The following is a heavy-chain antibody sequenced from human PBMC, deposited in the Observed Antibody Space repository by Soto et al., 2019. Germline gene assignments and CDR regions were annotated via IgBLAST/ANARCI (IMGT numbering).Heavy chain of an antibody. CDR2: MNPNSGNT. D-gene: IGHD2-15*01. J-gene: IGHJ3*02. CDR3: ARGCSVVDLFDI. Sequence: QVQLVQSGAEVKKPGASVKVSCTASGYTFTSYDINWVRQATGQGLEWMGWMNPNSGNTGYAQKFQGRVTMIRNNSIIIAYMELSILRSEDSAVYYCARGCSVVDLFDIWGQGTMVTVSS. CDR1: GYTFTSYD. V-gene: IGHV1-8*01.